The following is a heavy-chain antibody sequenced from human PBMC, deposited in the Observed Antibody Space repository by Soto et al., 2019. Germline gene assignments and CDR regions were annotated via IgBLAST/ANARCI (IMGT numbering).Heavy chain of an antibody. CDR1: GGSLTDHY. J-gene: IGHJ3*01. Sequence: QAQLQESGPGLVKPSATLSLTCTVAGGSLTDHYWNWFRQSPGRGLQWIGYVSYSGATSYNPSLTNRVTMTVDTSKNQFSLKLRSVTASDTAVYFCARGNDWKSSTFDLWGQGTMVSVSS. CDR2: VSYSGAT. D-gene: IGHD2-21*01. V-gene: IGHV4-59*11. CDR3: ARGNDWKSSTFDL.